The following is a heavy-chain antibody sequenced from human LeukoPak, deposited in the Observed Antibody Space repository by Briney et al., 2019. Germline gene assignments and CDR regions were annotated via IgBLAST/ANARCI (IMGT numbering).Heavy chain of an antibody. V-gene: IGHV3-23*01. D-gene: IGHD1-26*01. CDR3: ARGASGSHDAFDI. J-gene: IGHJ3*02. CDR2: ISGSGGST. CDR1: GFTFSSYA. Sequence: GGSLRLSCAASGFTFSSYAMSWVRQAPGKGLEWVSSISGSGGSTNYADSVKGRFTISRDNSKNTLYLRMGSLRAEDMAVYYCARGASGSHDAFDIWGQGTMVTVSS.